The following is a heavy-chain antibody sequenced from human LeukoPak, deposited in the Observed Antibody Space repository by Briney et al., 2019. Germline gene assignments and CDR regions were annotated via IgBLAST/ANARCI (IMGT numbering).Heavy chain of an antibody. Sequence: GGSLRLSCAASGFAFSSYAMSWVRQAPGKGLEWVSLISGSGGSTYYADSVKGRFTISRDNSKNTLYLQMNSLRAEDTAVYYCAVVVGATTRGYFDYWGQGTLVTVSS. J-gene: IGHJ4*02. CDR2: ISGSGGST. D-gene: IGHD1-26*01. CDR1: GFAFSSYA. V-gene: IGHV3-23*01. CDR3: AVVVGATTRGYFDY.